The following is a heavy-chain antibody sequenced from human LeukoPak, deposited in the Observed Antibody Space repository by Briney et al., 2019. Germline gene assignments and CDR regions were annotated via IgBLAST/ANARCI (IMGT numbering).Heavy chain of an antibody. CDR1: GYTFTGYY. J-gene: IGHJ3*02. CDR2: INPNSGGT. V-gene: IGHV1-2*02. CDR3: ASLFDPGTTGTTDAFDI. D-gene: IGHD1-7*01. Sequence: ASVKVSCKASGYTFTGYYMHWVRQAPGQGLEWMGWINPNSGGTNYAQKFQGRVTMTRDTSISTAYMEVSRPRSDDTAVYYCASLFDPGTTGTTDAFDIWGQGTMVTVSS.